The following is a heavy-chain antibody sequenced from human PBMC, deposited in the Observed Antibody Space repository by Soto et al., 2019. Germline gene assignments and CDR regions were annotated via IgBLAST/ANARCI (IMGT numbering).Heavy chain of an antibody. J-gene: IGHJ5*02. Sequence: SVKVSCKASGGTFSSYAISWVRQAPGQGLEWMGGIIPIFGTANYAQKFRGRVTITADESTSTAYMELSSLRSDDTAVYYCARVKGSGYHNWFDPRGQGTLVTSPQ. V-gene: IGHV1-69*13. CDR2: IIPIFGTA. CDR1: GGTFSSYA. CDR3: ARVKGSGYHNWFDP. D-gene: IGHD3-22*01.